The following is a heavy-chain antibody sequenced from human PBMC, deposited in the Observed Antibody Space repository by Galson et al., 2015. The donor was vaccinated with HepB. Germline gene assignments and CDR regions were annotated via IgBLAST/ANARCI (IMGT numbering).Heavy chain of an antibody. Sequence: SLRLSCAASGFTFSSYAMHWVRQAPGKGLEWVAVISYDGSNKYYADSVKGRFTISRDNSKNTLYLQMNSLRAEDTAAYYCARTVAGRVLHAFDIWGQGTMVTVSS. V-gene: IGHV3-30*04. D-gene: IGHD6-19*01. CDR2: ISYDGSNK. CDR1: GFTFSSYA. CDR3: ARTVAGRVLHAFDI. J-gene: IGHJ3*02.